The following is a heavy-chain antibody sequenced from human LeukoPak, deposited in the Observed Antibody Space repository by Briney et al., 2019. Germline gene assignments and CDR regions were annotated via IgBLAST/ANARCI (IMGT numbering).Heavy chain of an antibody. CDR1: GYTFTSYY. V-gene: IGHV1-69*13. CDR2: IIPIFGTA. Sequence: SVKVSCKASGYTFTSYYMHWVRQAPGQGLEWMGGIIPIFGTANYAQKFQGRVTITADESTSTAYMELSSLRSEDTAVYYCARDNGYYYDSSGYLRLDYWGQGTLVTVSS. D-gene: IGHD3-22*01. J-gene: IGHJ4*02. CDR3: ARDNGYYYDSSGYLRLDY.